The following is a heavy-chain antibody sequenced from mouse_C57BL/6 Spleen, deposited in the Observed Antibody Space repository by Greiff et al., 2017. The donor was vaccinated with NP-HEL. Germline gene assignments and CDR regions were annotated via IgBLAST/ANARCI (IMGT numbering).Heavy chain of an antibody. CDR3: ARYYYSREAMDY. CDR2: IYPGDGDT. J-gene: IGHJ4*01. CDR1: GYAFSSYW. V-gene: IGHV1-80*01. Sequence: QVQLKQSGAELVKPGASVKISCKASGYAFSSYWMNWVKQRPGKGLEWIGQIYPGDGDTNYNGKFKGKATLTADKSSSTAYMLSSLTSEDSAVYFCARYYYSREAMDYWGQGTSVTVSS. D-gene: IGHD1-1*01.